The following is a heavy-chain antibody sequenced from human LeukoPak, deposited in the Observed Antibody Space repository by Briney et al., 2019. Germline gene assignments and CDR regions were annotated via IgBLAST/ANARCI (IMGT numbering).Heavy chain of an antibody. J-gene: IGHJ4*02. CDR1: VYSISSGYY. CDR3: ASAPGPSLFDY. D-gene: IGHD6-13*01. V-gene: IGHV4-38-2*01. Sequence: SETLSLTCGVSVYSISSGYYWGWIRQPPGKGLEWIGRIYHSGSTYYNPSLRSRVTISVDTSKNQFSLKLSSVTAADTAVYYCASAPGPSLFDYWGQGTLVTVSS. CDR2: IYHSGST.